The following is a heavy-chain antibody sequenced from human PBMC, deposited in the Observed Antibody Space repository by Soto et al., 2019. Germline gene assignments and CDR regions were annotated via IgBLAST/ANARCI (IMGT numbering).Heavy chain of an antibody. J-gene: IGHJ6*02. V-gene: IGHV3-48*01. CDR3: ARDGGSGPPYYYYGMDV. CDR2: ISSSSTI. CDR1: GFTFSTYS. D-gene: IGHD3-10*01. Sequence: GGSLRLSCAASGFTFSTYSMNWVRQAPGKGLEWVSSISSSSTIYYADSVKGRFTISRDNVQNSLYLQMNSLRAEDTAVYYCARDGGSGPPYYYYGMDVWGQGTTVTVSS.